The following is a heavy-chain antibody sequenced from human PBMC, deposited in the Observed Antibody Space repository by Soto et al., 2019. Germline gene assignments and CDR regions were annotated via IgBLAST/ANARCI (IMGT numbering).Heavy chain of an antibody. V-gene: IGHV1-2*02. D-gene: IGHD2-15*01. Sequence: GGTNYAQKIQGRVTMTRDTSISTAYMELSRLRSDDTAVYYCARDGKYCSGGSCYSTNWFDPWGQGTLVTVSS. J-gene: IGHJ5*02. CDR3: ARDGKYCSGGSCYSTNWFDP. CDR2: GGT.